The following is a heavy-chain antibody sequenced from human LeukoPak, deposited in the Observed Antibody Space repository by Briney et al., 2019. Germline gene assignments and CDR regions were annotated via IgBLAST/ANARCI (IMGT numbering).Heavy chain of an antibody. Sequence: SVKVSCKASGGTFSSYAISWVRQAPGQGLEWMGGIIPIFGTANYAQKLQGRVTMTTDTSTSTAYMELRSLRSDDTAVYYCARDRPYDFWSGYYLAPWGQGTLITVSS. CDR1: GGTFSSYA. J-gene: IGHJ5*02. V-gene: IGHV1-69*05. CDR2: IIPIFGTA. D-gene: IGHD3-3*01. CDR3: ARDRPYDFWSGYYLAP.